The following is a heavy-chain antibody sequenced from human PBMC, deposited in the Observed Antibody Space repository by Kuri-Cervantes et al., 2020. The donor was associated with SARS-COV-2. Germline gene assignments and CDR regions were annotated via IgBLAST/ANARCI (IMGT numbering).Heavy chain of an antibody. J-gene: IGHJ3*02. CDR1: GYNFPTYW. CDR2: IYPDDSYT. Sequence: GESLKISCQGSGYNFPTYWIGWVRQLPGKGLEWMGIIYPDDSYTRFSPSFQGQVTISADKSINTAYLQLSSLKASDTAMYYCARHGGDGYNYAFDIWGQGTMVTVSS. D-gene: IGHD5-24*01. CDR3: ARHGGDGYNYAFDI. V-gene: IGHV5-51*01.